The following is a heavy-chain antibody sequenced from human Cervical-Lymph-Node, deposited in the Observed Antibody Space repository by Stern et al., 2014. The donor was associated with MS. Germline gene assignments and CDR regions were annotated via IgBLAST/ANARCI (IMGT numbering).Heavy chain of an antibody. Sequence: QVQLVQSGAEVKKPGSSVKVSCTASGGTFSSYAINWVRQAPGQGPEWMGGIIPIVGTANYAQKFQGRVTITADESTRTAYMELSSLRSEDTAVYYCARDRRHYDTSGGYYFDSWGQGTLVTVSS. V-gene: IGHV1-69*01. CDR3: ARDRRHYDTSGGYYFDS. CDR2: IIPIVGTA. J-gene: IGHJ4*02. CDR1: GGTFSSYA. D-gene: IGHD3-22*01.